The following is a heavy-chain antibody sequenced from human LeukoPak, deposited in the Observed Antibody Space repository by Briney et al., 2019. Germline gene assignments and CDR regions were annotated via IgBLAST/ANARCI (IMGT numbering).Heavy chain of an antibody. D-gene: IGHD3-10*01. CDR1: AFTFSSYA. Sequence: GGSLRLSCAASAFTFSSYAMSWVRQAPGRGLEWVSVISGSGDSTYYADSVKGRFTISRDNSKNTLYLQMNSLRAEDTAVYYCAQSRGFGELLNWGQGTLVTVSS. CDR2: ISGSGDST. J-gene: IGHJ4*02. CDR3: AQSRGFGELLN. V-gene: IGHV3-23*01.